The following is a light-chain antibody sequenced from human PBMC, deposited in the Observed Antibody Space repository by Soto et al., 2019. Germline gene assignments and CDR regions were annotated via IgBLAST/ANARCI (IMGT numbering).Light chain of an antibody. CDR2: DAS. CDR1: QSVSSSY. Sequence: EIVLTQSPATLSLSPGERATLSCGASQSVSSSYLAWYQQKPGQAPRLLIYDASNRATGIPARFSGSGSGTDFTLTISSLEPEDFAVYYCQQRSNWTFGQGTKVDI. V-gene: IGKV3-11*01. CDR3: QQRSNWT. J-gene: IGKJ1*01.